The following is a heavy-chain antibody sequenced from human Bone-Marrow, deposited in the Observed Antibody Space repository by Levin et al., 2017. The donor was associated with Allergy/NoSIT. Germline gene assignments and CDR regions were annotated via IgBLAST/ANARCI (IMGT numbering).Heavy chain of an antibody. Sequence: SGPTLVKPKQTLTLTCTFSGFSLSTSGVGVGWIRQPPGKALEWLALIYWDDDLRYSPSLQSRLTITKDTSKNQVVLTMTNMAPADTGTYICAYSQSLRPGLPGYNYGPFDFWGQGTLVIVSS. CDR2: IYWDDDL. V-gene: IGHV2-5*02. CDR3: AYSQSLRPGLPGYNYGPFDF. CDR1: GFSLSTSGVG. J-gene: IGHJ4*02. D-gene: IGHD5-18*01.